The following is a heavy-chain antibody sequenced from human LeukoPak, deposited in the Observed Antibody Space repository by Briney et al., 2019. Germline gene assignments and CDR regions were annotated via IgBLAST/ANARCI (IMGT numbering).Heavy chain of an antibody. D-gene: IGHD6-13*01. V-gene: IGHV4-61*02. CDR2: IYTSGST. CDR3: ATDSSSWYGFAFDI. CDR1: GGSISSGSYY. J-gene: IGHJ3*02. Sequence: KSSETLSLTCTVSGGSISSGSYYWSWIRPPAGKGLEWIGRIYTSGSTNYNPSLKSRVTISVDTSKNQFSLKLSSVTAADTAVYYCATDSSSWYGFAFDIWGQGTMVTASS.